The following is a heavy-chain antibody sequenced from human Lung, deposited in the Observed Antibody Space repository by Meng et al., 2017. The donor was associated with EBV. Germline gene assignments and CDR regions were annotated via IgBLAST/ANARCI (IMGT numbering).Heavy chain of an antibody. V-gene: IGHV4-4*02. J-gene: IGHJ4*01. CDR1: GDSMTIHNW. CDR3: AIGTASYGPFDN. CDR2: IHLTGMT. D-gene: IGHD4-17*01. Sequence: QMRLQGSGPGLVKPSGTRSLTCTGSGDSMTIHNWWTWVRQSPGKGLEWIGEIHLTGMTTYNPSLESRVTLSVDKSKNSFSLQVTSVTAADTAVYYCAIGTASYGPFDNWSQGTLVTVSS.